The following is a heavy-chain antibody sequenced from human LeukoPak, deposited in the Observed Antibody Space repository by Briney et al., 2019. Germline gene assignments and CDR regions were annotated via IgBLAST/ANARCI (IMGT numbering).Heavy chain of an antibody. J-gene: IGHJ4*02. CDR1: GGSFSGYY. V-gene: IGHV4-34*01. D-gene: IGHD6-13*01. CDR2: INHSGGT. Sequence: SETLSLTCAVYGGSFSGYYWSWIRQPPGKGLEWIGEINHSGGTKYNPSLKSRVTISVDTSKNQFSLKLSSVTAADTAVYFCASLRSSWFFDHYYIDYWGQGTLLTVSS. CDR3: ASLRSSWFFDHYYIDY.